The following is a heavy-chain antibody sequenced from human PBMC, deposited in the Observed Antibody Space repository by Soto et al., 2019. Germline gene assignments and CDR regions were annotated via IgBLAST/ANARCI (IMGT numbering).Heavy chain of an antibody. CDR2: ISSSSSYI. D-gene: IGHD6-13*01. Sequence: TGGSLRLSCAASGFTFSSYSMNWVRQAPGKGLEWVSSISSSSSYIYYADSVKGRFTISRDNAKNSLYLQMNSLRAEDTALYYCAKDPEILTQGTWQQLVNRAWPNWFDPWGQGTLVTVSS. CDR1: GFTFSSYS. V-gene: IGHV3-21*04. CDR3: AKDPEILTQGTWQQLVNRAWPNWFDP. J-gene: IGHJ5*02.